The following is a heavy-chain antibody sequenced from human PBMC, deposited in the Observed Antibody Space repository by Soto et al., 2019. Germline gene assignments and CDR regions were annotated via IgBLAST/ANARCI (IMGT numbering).Heavy chain of an antibody. CDR1: RYTFTSHG. V-gene: IGHV1-18*01. Sequence: QVQLVQSGGDVKTPGASVKVSCTSSRYTFTSHGIAWVRQAPGQGLEWMGWISTFNGKTDYAQKFQGRVTMTADTLTSTVYMELRSLRSDDTAVYYCARLLTEGATFREDAFDLWGQGTKVTVSS. D-gene: IGHD1-26*01. CDR3: ARLLTEGATFREDAFDL. J-gene: IGHJ3*01. CDR2: ISTFNGKT.